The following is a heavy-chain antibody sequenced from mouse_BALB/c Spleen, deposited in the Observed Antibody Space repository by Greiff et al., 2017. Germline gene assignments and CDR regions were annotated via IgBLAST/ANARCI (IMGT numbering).Heavy chain of an antibody. CDR1: GFTFSSYG. CDR2: ISSGGSYT. Sequence: EVQGVESGGDLVKPGGSLKLSCAASGFTFSSYGMSWVRQTPDKRLEWVATISSGGSYTYYPDSVKGRFTISRDNAKNTLYLQMSSLKSEDTAMYYCARSAVVGDWYFDVWGAGTTVTVSS. J-gene: IGHJ1*01. V-gene: IGHV5-6*01. CDR3: ARSAVVGDWYFDV. D-gene: IGHD1-1*01.